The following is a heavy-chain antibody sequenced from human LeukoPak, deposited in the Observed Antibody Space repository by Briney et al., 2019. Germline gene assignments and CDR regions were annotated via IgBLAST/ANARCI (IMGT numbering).Heavy chain of an antibody. CDR3: RAAEKYCSSTSCRVSYFDY. Sequence: SETLSLTFTVSCGSISESIYRWGWIRQPPGKGLEWIGSIYYSGSTNYNPSLKSRVTIFVDTSKNQFSLKLSSVTAADTSMYYCRAAEKYCSSTSCRVSYFDYWGQGALVTVSS. V-gene: IGHV4-39*01. D-gene: IGHD2-2*01. CDR2: IYYSGST. CDR1: CGSISESIYR. J-gene: IGHJ4*02.